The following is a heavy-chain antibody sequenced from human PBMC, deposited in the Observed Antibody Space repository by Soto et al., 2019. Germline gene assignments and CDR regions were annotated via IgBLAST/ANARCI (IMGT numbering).Heavy chain of an antibody. CDR2: ISRDGGTK. D-gene: IGHD2-8*02. CDR3: TGEVASGY. Sequence: QVQLVESGGGVVQPGRSLRLSCAVSGFTVSTYGMHWVRQAPGKGLEWVAVISRDGGTKYYADSVKGRFTISRDNSRNTLVLEMERLESGHIAGYYCTGEVASGYWGQGTLVTVSS. J-gene: IGHJ4*02. V-gene: IGHV3-30*03. CDR1: GFTVSTYG.